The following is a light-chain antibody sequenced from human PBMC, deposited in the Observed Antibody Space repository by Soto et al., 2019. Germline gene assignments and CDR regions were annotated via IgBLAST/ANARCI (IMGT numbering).Light chain of an antibody. CDR2: EVS. CDR3: MQSTQLPPT. J-gene: IGKJ5*01. V-gene: IGKV2D-29*02. CDR1: QSLLPITGETF. Sequence: DVVMTPTPLSLSVAPGQPASISCKYRQSLLPITGETFLFCYLQKPGQSPQLLIYEVSTRVSGVPDRFSGSGSGTDFTLEISRVETDDVGIYYCMQSTQLPPTFGQGTRLEIK.